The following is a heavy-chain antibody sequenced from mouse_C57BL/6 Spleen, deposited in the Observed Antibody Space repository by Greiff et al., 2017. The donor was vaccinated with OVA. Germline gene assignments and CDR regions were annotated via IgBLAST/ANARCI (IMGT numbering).Heavy chain of an antibody. J-gene: IGHJ3*01. V-gene: IGHV10-1*01. CDR3: VRRGDYDAWFAY. D-gene: IGHD2-4*01. CDR1: GFSFNTYA. CDR2: IRSKSNNYAT. Sequence: EVQRVESGGGLVQPKGSLKLSCAASGFSFNTYAMNWVRQAPGKGLEWVARIRSKSNNYATYYADSVKDRFTISRDDSESMLYLQMNNLKTEDTAMYYCVRRGDYDAWFAYWGQGTLVTVSA.